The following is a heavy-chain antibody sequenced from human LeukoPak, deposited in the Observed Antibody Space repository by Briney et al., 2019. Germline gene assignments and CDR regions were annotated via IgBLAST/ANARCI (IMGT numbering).Heavy chain of an antibody. CDR1: GGSISSYY. V-gene: IGHV4-59*01. CDR3: ARGLRVGATPIDY. CDR2: IYYSGST. Sequence: PSETLSLTCTVSGGSISSYYWSWIRQPPGKGLEWIGYIYYSGSTNYNPSLKSRVTISVDTSKNQFSPKLSSVTAADTAVYYCARGLRVGATPIDYWGQGTLVTVSS. J-gene: IGHJ4*02. D-gene: IGHD1-26*01.